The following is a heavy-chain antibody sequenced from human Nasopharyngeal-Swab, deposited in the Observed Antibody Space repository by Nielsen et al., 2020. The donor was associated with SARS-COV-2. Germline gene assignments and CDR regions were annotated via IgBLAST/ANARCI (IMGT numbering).Heavy chain of an antibody. CDR3: TRLGHCSGGSCYALGPDY. CDR2: IYPGDSDT. J-gene: IGHJ4*02. D-gene: IGHD2-15*01. V-gene: IGHV5-51*01. CDR1: GYSFTNYW. Sequence: KVSCKVSGYSFTNYWIGWVRQMPGKGLEWMGIIYPGDSDTRYSPYFQGQVTISADKSISTTHLQWSSLQSSDTAMSFCTRLGHCSGGSCYALGPDYWGQGTQVTVSS.